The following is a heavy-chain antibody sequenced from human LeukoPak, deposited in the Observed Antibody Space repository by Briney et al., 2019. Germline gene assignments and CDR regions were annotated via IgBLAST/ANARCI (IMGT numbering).Heavy chain of an antibody. CDR2: ISSSGSTL. CDR1: GFTFSSYE. V-gene: IGHV3-48*03. Sequence: GGSLRLSCAASGFTFSSYEMNWVRQAPGKGLEGVSYISSSGSTLYYADSVKGRFTISRDNAKNSLYLQMNSLRAEDTAVYYCAREGSGWYVGGNWFDPWGQGTLVTVSS. J-gene: IGHJ5*02. CDR3: AREGSGWYVGGNWFDP. D-gene: IGHD6-19*01.